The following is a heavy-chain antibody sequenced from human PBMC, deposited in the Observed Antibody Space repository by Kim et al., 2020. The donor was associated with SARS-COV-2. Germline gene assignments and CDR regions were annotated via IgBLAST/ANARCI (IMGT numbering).Heavy chain of an antibody. CDR2: ISYDGTNK. CDR1: GFTFHKYA. V-gene: IGHV3-30-3*01. CDR3: ATDLAQCLASRYFYGMYV. Sequence: GGSLRLSCAASGFTFHKYALHWVRQAPGKVPECVSVISYDGTNKYYSDSVKCRLTISRDNSKATLYLHMNSLRLDDTALYYCATDLAQCLASRYFYGMYV. J-gene: IGHJ6*01. D-gene: IGHD6-19*01.